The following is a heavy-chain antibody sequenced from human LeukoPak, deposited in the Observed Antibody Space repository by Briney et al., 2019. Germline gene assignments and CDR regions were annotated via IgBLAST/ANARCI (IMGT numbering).Heavy chain of an antibody. D-gene: IGHD1-1*01. V-gene: IGHV4-59*01. CDR2: IYYSGST. Sequence: SETLSLTCTVSGGSISSYYWSWIRQPPGKGLEWIGYIYYSGSTNYNPSLKSRVTISVDTSKNQFSLKLSSVTAADTAVYYCARGGTSRYTNWFDPWGQGTLVTVSS. CDR1: GGSISSYY. CDR3: ARGGTSRYTNWFDP. J-gene: IGHJ5*02.